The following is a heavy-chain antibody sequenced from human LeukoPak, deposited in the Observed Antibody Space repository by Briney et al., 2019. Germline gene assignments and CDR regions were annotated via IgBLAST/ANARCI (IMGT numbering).Heavy chain of an antibody. D-gene: IGHD5-12*01. Sequence: SRTLSLTCTVSGGSISSGAYYWSWIRQHPGKGLEWIGYIYYSGSTYYNPSLKSRVTISVDTSKNQFSLRLSSVTAADTAVYYCVSGNGYDFRYFDYWGQGTLVTVSS. CDR3: VSGNGYDFRYFDY. CDR1: GGSISSGAYY. V-gene: IGHV4-31*03. CDR2: IYYSGST. J-gene: IGHJ4*02.